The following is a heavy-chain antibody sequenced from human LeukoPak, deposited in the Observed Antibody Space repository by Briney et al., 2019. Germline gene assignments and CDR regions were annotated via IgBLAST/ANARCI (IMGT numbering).Heavy chain of an antibody. CDR1: GFTFSSYA. V-gene: IGHV3-23*01. D-gene: IGHD2-8*01. J-gene: IGHJ4*02. CDR2: ISGSGDST. CDR3: AKVARRSSLVYYFDY. Sequence: PGGSLRLSCAASGFTFSSYAMTWVRQAPGKGLEWVSAISGSGDSTYYADSVKGLFTISRDNSKNTLYLQMNSLRAEDTAVYYCAKVARRSSLVYYFDYWGQGTLVTVSS.